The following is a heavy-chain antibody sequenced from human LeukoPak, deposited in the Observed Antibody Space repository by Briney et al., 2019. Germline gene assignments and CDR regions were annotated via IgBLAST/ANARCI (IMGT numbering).Heavy chain of an antibody. CDR2: IYHSGST. J-gene: IGHJ6*03. Sequence: SGTLSLTCTVSGYTISSGYYWGWIRQPQGKGLEWIGSIYHSGSTYYNPSLKSRVTISVDTSKNQFSLKLSSVTAADTAVYYCAREIYDILTGYYTAYYYMDVWGKGTTVTVSS. CDR1: GYTISSGYY. V-gene: IGHV4-38-2*02. CDR3: AREIYDILTGYYTAYYYMDV. D-gene: IGHD3-9*01.